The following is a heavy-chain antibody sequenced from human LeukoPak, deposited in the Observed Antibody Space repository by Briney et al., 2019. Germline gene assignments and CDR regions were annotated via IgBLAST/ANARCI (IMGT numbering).Heavy chain of an antibody. V-gene: IGHV4-61*01. CDR3: ARVGYSGSYYLAFDI. D-gene: IGHD1-26*01. CDR1: SGSVSSGSYY. CDR2: IYYSGST. Sequence: SETLSLTCTVSSGSVSSGSYYWSWIRQPPGKGLEWIGYIYYSGSTSYNPSLKSRVTISVDTSKNQFSLKLSSVTAADTAVYYCARVGYSGSYYLAFDIWGQGTMVTVSS. J-gene: IGHJ3*02.